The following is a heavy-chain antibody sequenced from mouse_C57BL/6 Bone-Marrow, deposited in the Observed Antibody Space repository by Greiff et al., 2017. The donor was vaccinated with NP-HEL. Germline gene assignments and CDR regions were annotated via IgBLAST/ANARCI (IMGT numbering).Heavy chain of an antibody. D-gene: IGHD2-4*01. CDR3: ARYDYRFAY. CDR1: GYTFTSYW. V-gene: IGHV1-69*01. Sequence: QVQLQQPGAELVMPGASVKLSCKASGYTFTSYWMHWVKQRPGQGLEWIGEIDPSDSYTNYNQKFKGKSTLTVDKSSSTAYMQLSSLTSEDSAVYYCARYDYRFAYWGQGTLVTVSA. J-gene: IGHJ3*01. CDR2: IDPSDSYT.